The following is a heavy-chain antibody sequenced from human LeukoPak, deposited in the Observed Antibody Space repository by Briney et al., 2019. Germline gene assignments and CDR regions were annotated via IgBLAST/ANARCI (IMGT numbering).Heavy chain of an antibody. Sequence: GGSLRLSCAASGFTFSSYWMSCVRQAPGKGLEWVANIKQDGSEKYYVDSVKGRFTISRDNAKNSLYLQMNSLRAEDTAVYYCARDLWLADPYYYYGMDVWGQGTTVTVSS. J-gene: IGHJ6*02. CDR2: IKQDGSEK. CDR3: ARDLWLADPYYYYGMDV. V-gene: IGHV3-7*03. CDR1: GFTFSSYW. D-gene: IGHD6-19*01.